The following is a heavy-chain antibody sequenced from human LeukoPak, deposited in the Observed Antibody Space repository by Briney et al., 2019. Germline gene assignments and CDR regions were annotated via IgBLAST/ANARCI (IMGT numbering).Heavy chain of an antibody. V-gene: IGHV4-4*07. D-gene: IGHD3/OR15-3a*01. CDR2: IYTSGST. J-gene: IGHJ6*03. Sequence: SETLSLTCTVSGGSISSYYWSWIRQPAGKGLEWIGRIYTSGSTNYNPSLKSRVTMSVDTSKNQFSLKLSSVTAADTAVYYCAIDTLFVDLHYYHYYMDVWGKGTTVTVSS. CDR1: GGSISSYY. CDR3: AIDTLFVDLHYYHYYMDV.